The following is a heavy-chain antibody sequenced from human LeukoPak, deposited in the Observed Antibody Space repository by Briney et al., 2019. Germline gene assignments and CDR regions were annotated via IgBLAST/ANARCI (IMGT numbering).Heavy chain of an antibody. J-gene: IGHJ4*02. CDR3: ARVRPITTIFGVVTGPVEYFDY. CDR2: INPNSGGT. V-gene: IGHV1-2*02. CDR1: GYTFTGYY. D-gene: IGHD3-3*01. Sequence: GASVKVSCKASGYTFTGYYMHWVRQAPGQGLEWMGWINPNSGGTNYAQKFQGRVTMTRDTSISTAYMELSRLRSDDTAVYYCARVRPITTIFGVVTGPVEYFDYWGQGTLVTVSS.